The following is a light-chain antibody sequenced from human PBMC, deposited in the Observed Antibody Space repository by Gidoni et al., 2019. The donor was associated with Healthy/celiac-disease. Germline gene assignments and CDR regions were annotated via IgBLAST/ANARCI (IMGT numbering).Light chain of an antibody. V-gene: IGKV1-33*01. Sequence: DIQMTQSPSSLSASVGDRVTITCQASQDISNYLNWYQQKPGKAPKLLIYDASNLEPGVPSRFSGSGSGTDFTFTISSLQPEDIATYYCQQYDNLLLTFGQGTRLEIK. J-gene: IGKJ5*01. CDR3: QQYDNLLLT. CDR1: QDISNY. CDR2: DAS.